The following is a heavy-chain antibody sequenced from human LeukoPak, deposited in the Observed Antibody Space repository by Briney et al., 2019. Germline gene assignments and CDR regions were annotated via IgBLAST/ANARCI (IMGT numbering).Heavy chain of an antibody. J-gene: IGHJ3*02. D-gene: IGHD3-22*01. CDR3: AKSNGYGLMDI. Sequence: KSSETLSHTCTVSGGSISSYYSSWIRQPPGKGLEWIGYIYYSGSTNYNPSLKSRVTISVDTSKNQFSLKLSSVTAADTAVYYCAKSNGYGLMDIWGQGTMVTVSS. CDR2: IYYSGST. CDR1: GGSISSYY. V-gene: IGHV4-59*01.